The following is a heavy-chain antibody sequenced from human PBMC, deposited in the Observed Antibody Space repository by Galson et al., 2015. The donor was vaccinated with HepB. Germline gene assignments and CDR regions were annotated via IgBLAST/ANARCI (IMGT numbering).Heavy chain of an antibody. D-gene: IGHD1-26*01. CDR1: GFTFSSYG. CDR2: ISYDGSNK. J-gene: IGHJ6*02. CDR3: AKDRGGSYPGDRRFYYYGMDV. Sequence: SLRLSCAASGFTFSSYGMHWVRQAPGKGLEWVAVISYDGSNKYYADSVKGRFTISRDNSKNTLYLQMNSLRAEDTAVYYCAKDRGGSYPGDRRFYYYGMDVWGQGTTVTVSS. V-gene: IGHV3-30*18.